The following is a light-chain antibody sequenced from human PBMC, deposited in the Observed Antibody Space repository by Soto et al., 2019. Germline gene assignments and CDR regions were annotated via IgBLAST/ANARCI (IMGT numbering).Light chain of an antibody. J-gene: IGKJ5*01. CDR1: QSLLHSNGYTY. CDR2: LGS. V-gene: IGKV2-28*01. CDR3: MQALQSPVT. Sequence: DIVMTQSPLSLPFTPGEPASISCRSSQSLLHSNGYTYLDWYLQKPGQSPQLLIYLGSTRASGVPDRFSGSGSGTDFTLKISRLEAEDVGVYYCMQALQSPVTFGQGTRLESK.